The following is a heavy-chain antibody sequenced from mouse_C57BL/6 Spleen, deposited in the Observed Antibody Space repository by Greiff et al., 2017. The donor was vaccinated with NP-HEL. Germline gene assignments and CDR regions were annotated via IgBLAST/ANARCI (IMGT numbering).Heavy chain of an antibody. D-gene: IGHD1-1*01. J-gene: IGHJ2*01. CDR1: GFNIKDDY. Sequence: VQLKESGAELVRPGASVQLSCTASGFNIKDDYMHWVKQRPEQGLEWIGWIDPENGDTEYASKFQGKATITADTSSNTAYLQLSSLTSEDTAVYYCTQYYYGSSDYFDYWGQGTTLTVSS. V-gene: IGHV14-4*01. CDR2: IDPENGDT. CDR3: TQYYYGSSDYFDY.